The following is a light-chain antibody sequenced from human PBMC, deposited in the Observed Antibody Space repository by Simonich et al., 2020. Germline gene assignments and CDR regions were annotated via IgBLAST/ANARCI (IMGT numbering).Light chain of an antibody. CDR3: CSYAGSSTVV. CDR2: EVI. Sequence: QSALTQPRSVSGSPGQSVTISCTGTSSDVGGYNYVSRYQQHPGKAPKLMIYEVITRPSGGPERFSGAKSGNTASLTISGLQAEDEADYYCCSYAGSSTVVFGGGTKLTVL. J-gene: IGLJ2*01. V-gene: IGLV2-11*01. CDR1: SSDVGGYNY.